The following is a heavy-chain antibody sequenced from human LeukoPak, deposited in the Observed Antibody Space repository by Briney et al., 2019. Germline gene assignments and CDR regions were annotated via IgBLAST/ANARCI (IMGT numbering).Heavy chain of an antibody. CDR1: GFTFTNFW. J-gene: IGHJ6*02. CDR3: AIAYGLDV. CDR2: INGDGSDR. V-gene: IGHV3-7*03. Sequence: GGSLRLSCAASGFTFTNFWMSWVRQAPGKGLEWVANINGDGSDRYYMDSLKGRFTICRDNATNSLYLQMNSLRVEETAIYYCAIAYGLDVWGQGTTVTVSS.